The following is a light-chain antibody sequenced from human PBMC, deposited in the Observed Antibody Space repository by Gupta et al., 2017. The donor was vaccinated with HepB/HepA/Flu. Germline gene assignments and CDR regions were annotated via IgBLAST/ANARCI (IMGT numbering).Light chain of an antibody. Sequence: EIVMTQSPATLSVSPGERATLSCRASQSVSSNLAWYQQKPGQAPRLLIYGASTRATGFPARFSGSGSGTEFTLTISSLQSEDFAVYYCQHENNWLRTFGQGTKMEIK. J-gene: IGKJ2*01. CDR1: QSVSSN. V-gene: IGKV3-15*01. CDR2: GAS. CDR3: QHENNWLRT.